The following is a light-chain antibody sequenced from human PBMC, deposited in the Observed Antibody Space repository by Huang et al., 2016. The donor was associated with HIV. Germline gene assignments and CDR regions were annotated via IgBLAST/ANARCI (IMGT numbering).Light chain of an antibody. CDR3: QQYNNWPPWT. CDR2: AAS. J-gene: IGKJ1*01. V-gene: IGKV3-15*01. Sequence: EMVMTQSPATLSASPGEGGTLACRASQSVISNLAWYQQKPGQAPRLLIYAASTRASVTPARFSVGGPGTEFPSTISSLQSEDFAIYYCQQYNNWPPWTFGQGTNVEIK. CDR1: QSVISN.